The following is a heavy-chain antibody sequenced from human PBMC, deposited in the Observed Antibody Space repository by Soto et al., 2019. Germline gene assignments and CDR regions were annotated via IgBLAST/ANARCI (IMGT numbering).Heavy chain of an antibody. Sequence: PGGSLRLSCAASGFTFSSYGMHWVRQAPGKGLEWVAVIWYDGSNKYYADSVKGRFTISRDNSKNTLYLQMNSLRAEDTAVYYCARDQLRFLEWLSYMDVWGQGTTVTVSS. CDR2: IWYDGSNK. V-gene: IGHV3-33*01. CDR3: ARDQLRFLEWLSYMDV. J-gene: IGHJ6*02. D-gene: IGHD3-3*01. CDR1: GFTFSSYG.